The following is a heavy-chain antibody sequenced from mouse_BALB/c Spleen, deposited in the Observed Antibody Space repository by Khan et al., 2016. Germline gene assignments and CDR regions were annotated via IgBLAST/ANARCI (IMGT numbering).Heavy chain of an antibody. CDR3: ARDYDYDGDRYFDG. CDR1: GYTFTNYG. J-gene: IGHJ1*01. Sequence: QIQLVQSGPELKKPGETVKISCKASGYTFTNYGMNWVKQAPGKGLKWMGWMNTYTGEPTYADDFKGRFAFSLKTSARTAYLQINNLKNEDTATYFCARDYDYDGDRYFDGWGAGTTVTVSS. V-gene: IGHV9-3-1*01. CDR2: MNTYTGEP. D-gene: IGHD2-4*01.